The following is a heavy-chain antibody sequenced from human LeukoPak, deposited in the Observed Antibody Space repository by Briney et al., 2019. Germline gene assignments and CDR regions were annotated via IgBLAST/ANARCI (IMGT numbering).Heavy chain of an antibody. V-gene: IGHV3-30-3*01. Sequence: PGRSLRLSCAASGFTFSSYAMHWVRQAPGKGLEWVAVISYDGSNKYYADSVKGRFTISRDNSKNTLYLQMNSLRADDTAVYYCAPNVDYWGQGTLVTVSS. CDR1: GFTFSSYA. CDR3: APNVDY. J-gene: IGHJ4*02. CDR2: ISYDGSNK.